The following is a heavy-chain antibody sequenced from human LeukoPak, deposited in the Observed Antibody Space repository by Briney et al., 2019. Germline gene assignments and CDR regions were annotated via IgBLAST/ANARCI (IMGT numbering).Heavy chain of an antibody. D-gene: IGHD6-13*01. V-gene: IGHV3-23*01. CDR3: AKGNGKAATGNVVDY. J-gene: IGHJ4*02. CDR1: GFIFSSYA. Sequence: GGSLRLSCAASGFIFSSYAMSWVRQVPGKGLEWVSVISGSGGTTYYADSVKGRFTISRDNSKSTLYLQMNSLRAEDTAVYYCAKGNGKAATGNVVDYWGQGTLVTVSS. CDR2: ISGSGGTT.